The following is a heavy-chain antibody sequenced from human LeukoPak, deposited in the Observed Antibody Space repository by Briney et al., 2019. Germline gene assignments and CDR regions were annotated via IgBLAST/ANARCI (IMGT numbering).Heavy chain of an antibody. J-gene: IGHJ4*02. CDR1: GFTFSNYL. CDR2: ISTDGSFT. D-gene: IGHD6-19*01. V-gene: IGHV3-74*01. Sequence: GGSLRLSCAASGFTFSNYLMHWVRQTPGKGLVWISRISTDGSFTNYADSVKGRFSISRDNAKDTLCLQMNSLRVEDTAVYYCASTRLSSGWYLDYWGQGTLVTVSS. CDR3: ASTRLSSGWYLDY.